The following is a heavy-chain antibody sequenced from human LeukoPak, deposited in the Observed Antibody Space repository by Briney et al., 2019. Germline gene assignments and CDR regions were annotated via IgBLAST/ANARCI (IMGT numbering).Heavy chain of an antibody. CDR2: ISWNSGSI. CDR1: GFTFDDYA. Sequence: GGSLRLSCAASGFTFDDYAMHWVRQAPGTGLEWVSGISWNSGSIGYADSVKGRFTISRDNAKNSLYLQMNSLRVEDTAFYYCAKDNRRHYTSGPNPDSLHWGQGALVTVSS. CDR3: AKDNRRHYTSGPNPDSLH. V-gene: IGHV3-9*01. D-gene: IGHD6-19*01. J-gene: IGHJ4*02.